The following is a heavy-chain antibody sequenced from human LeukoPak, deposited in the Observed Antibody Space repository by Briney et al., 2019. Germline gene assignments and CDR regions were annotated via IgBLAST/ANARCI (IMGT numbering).Heavy chain of an antibody. Sequence: ASVKVSCKASGYTFTGYYMHWVRLAPGQGLEWMGWINPNSGGTNYAQKFQGRVTMTRDTSISTAYMELSRLRSDDTAVYYCAREIYGDYGRWFDPWGQGTLVTVSS. CDR3: AREIYGDYGRWFDP. V-gene: IGHV1-2*02. CDR1: GYTFTGYY. CDR2: INPNSGGT. J-gene: IGHJ5*02. D-gene: IGHD4-17*01.